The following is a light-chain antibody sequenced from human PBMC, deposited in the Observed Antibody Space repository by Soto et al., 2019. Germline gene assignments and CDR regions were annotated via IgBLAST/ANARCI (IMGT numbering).Light chain of an antibody. CDR1: QGISRW. CDR2: GAS. V-gene: IGKV1-12*01. J-gene: IGKJ4*01. CDR3: QQADSFPLT. Sequence: DIQMTQSPSSVSASVGDRVTITCRASQGISRWLAWYQQKPGKAPKLLIYGASSVQSGVTSRFSGSGSGTEFTLTISSLQPEDFATYYCQQADSFPLTVGGGTKVEIK.